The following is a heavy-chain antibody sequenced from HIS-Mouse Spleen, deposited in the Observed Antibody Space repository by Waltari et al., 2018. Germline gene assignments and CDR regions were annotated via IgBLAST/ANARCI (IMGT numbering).Heavy chain of an antibody. Sequence: QLQLQESGPGLVKPSETLSLTCTVSCGSISSSSYYWGWIRQPPGKGLELIGSIYYSGSTYYNPSLKSRVTISVDTSKNQFSLKLSSVTAADTAVYYCAREIPYSSSWYDWYFDLWGRGTLVTVSS. CDR2: IYYSGST. J-gene: IGHJ2*01. CDR1: CGSISSSSYY. V-gene: IGHV4-39*07. D-gene: IGHD6-13*01. CDR3: AREIPYSSSWYDWYFDL.